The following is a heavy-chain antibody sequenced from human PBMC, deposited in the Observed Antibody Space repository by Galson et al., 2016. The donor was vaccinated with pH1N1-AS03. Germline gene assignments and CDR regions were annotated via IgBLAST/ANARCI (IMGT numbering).Heavy chain of an antibody. CDR2: INPSSGGT. D-gene: IGHD1-26*01. CDR1: GYTFSDYY. Sequence: SVKVSCKASGYTFSDYYMHWVRQAPGQELEWMGWINPSSGGTKYTQKLQGRVTMTRDTSISTAYMELSRLTSDDTAVYFCARGGGSSLDYWGQGTLVPVS. J-gene: IGHJ4*02. V-gene: IGHV1-2*02. CDR3: ARGGGSSLDY.